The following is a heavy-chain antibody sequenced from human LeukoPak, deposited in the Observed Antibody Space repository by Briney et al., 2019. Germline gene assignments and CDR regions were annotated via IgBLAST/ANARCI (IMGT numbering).Heavy chain of an antibody. CDR2: INHSGST. CDR1: GGSFSGYY. D-gene: IGHD3-3*01. J-gene: IGHJ5*02. CDR3: ARGAYYDFWSGYPKYNWFDP. Sequence: SETLSLTCAVYGGSFSGYYWSWIGHPPGKGLEWIAKINHSGSTNYNPSLKSRVTISVDTSKNQFSLKLSSVTAADTAVYYCARGAYYDFWSGYPKYNWFDPWGQGTLVTVSS. V-gene: IGHV4-34*01.